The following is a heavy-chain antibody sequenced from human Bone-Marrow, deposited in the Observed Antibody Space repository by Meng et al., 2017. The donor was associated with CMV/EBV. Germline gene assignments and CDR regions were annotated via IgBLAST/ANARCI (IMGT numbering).Heavy chain of an antibody. D-gene: IGHD1-26*01. CDR1: GFTFSSYS. CDR2: ISSSSYI. V-gene: IGHV3-21*01. CDR3: AREVGATTY. J-gene: IGHJ4*02. Sequence: GESLKISCAASGFTFSSYSMNWVRQAPGKGLEWVSSISSSSYIYYADSVKGRFTISRDNAKNSLYLQMNSLRAEDTAVYYCAREVGATTYWGQGTLVTVSS.